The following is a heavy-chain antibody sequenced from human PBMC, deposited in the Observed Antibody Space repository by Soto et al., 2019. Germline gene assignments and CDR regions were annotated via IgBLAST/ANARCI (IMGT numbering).Heavy chain of an antibody. J-gene: IGHJ4*02. Sequence: QVQLVQSGAEVKKPGSSVKVSCKASGGTFSSHGITWVRQAPGQGLEWMGGIIPMFGTPKYAQRFQGRVSITADKSTTTAYMELSSLRSEDTAVYYCAKGSVVVMGADTGGLIYWGQGALVTVSS. D-gene: IGHD2-21*01. CDR1: GGTFSSHG. V-gene: IGHV1-69*06. CDR3: AKGSVVVMGADTGGLIY. CDR2: IIPMFGTP.